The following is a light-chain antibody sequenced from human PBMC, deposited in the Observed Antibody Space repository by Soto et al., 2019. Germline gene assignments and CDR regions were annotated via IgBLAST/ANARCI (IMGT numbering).Light chain of an antibody. CDR1: NSNIGSNG. CDR2: NYN. Sequence: QLVLTQTPSASGTPGQRVTISCSGRNSNIGSNGVYWYQQLPGAAPKLLIYNYNQRPSGVPVRFSGSKSGTSASLAISGLQSEDEADYYCAVWDDILNGYVFATGTKLTVL. CDR3: AVWDDILNGYV. V-gene: IGLV1-44*01. J-gene: IGLJ1*01.